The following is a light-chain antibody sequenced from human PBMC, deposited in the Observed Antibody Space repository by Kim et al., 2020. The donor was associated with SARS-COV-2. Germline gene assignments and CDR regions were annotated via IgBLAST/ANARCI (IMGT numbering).Light chain of an antibody. V-gene: IGKV1-5*03. CDR2: KAS. CDR3: QQYSGLWT. Sequence: DIQMTQSPSSLSASVGDRVTITCRASQSISSWLAWYQQKPGKAPNLLIYKASTLESGVPSRFSGSGSGTEFTLTISSLQPDDSATYYCQQYSGLWTFGQGTKVDIK. CDR1: QSISSW. J-gene: IGKJ1*01.